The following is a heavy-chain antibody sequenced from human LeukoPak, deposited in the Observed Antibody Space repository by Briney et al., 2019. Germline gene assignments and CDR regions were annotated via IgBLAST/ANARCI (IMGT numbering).Heavy chain of an antibody. CDR3: ARDAVVVTASSWFDP. D-gene: IGHD2-21*02. CDR1: GGTFSSYA. J-gene: IGHJ5*02. V-gene: IGHV1-69*05. CDR2: IIPIFGTA. Sequence: SVKVSCKASGGTFSSYAISWVRQAPGQGLEWMGGIIPIFGTANDAQKFQGRVTITTDESTSTAYMELSSLRSEDTAVYYCARDAVVVTASSWFDPWGQGTLVTVSS.